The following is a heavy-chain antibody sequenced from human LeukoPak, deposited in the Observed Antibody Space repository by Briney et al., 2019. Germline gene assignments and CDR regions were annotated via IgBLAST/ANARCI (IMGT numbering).Heavy chain of an antibody. CDR1: GFTFSTYN. Sequence: PGGSLRLSCAASGFTFSTYNMNWVRQTPGKGLEWVSSITSTSTYIYYADSVKGRFTISRDNSKNTLYLQMNSLRAEDTAVYYCARDAIGYCSGGSCYTPFDYWGQGTLVTVSS. D-gene: IGHD2-15*01. CDR2: ITSTSTYI. CDR3: ARDAIGYCSGGSCYTPFDY. V-gene: IGHV3-21*01. J-gene: IGHJ4*02.